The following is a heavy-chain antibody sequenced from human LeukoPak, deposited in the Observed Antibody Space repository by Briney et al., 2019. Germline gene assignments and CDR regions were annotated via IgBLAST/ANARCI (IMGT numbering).Heavy chain of an antibody. J-gene: IGHJ4*02. CDR1: GFTFSSYE. V-gene: IGHV3-48*03. Sequence: QPGGSLRLSCAASGFTFSSYEMNWVRQAPGKGLEWVSYISSSGSTIYYADSVKGRVTISRDNAKNSLYLQMNSLRAEDTAVYYCARVAGSSWYYYFDYWGQGTLVTVSS. CDR2: ISSSGSTI. CDR3: ARVAGSSWYYYFDY. D-gene: IGHD6-13*01.